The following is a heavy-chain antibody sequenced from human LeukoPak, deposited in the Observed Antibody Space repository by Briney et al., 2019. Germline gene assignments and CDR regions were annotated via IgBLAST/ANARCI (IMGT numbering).Heavy chain of an antibody. CDR1: GGTFSSYA. J-gene: IGHJ3*02. Sequence: GASVKVSCKTSGGTFSSYAISWVRQAPGRGLEGMGRIIPIFGTANYAQNFQGRVTITTDESKRTAYMELSRLRSEDTAVYYCARDWSPHYDILTGLVAFDIWGQGTMVTVSS. CDR3: ARDWSPHYDILTGLVAFDI. V-gene: IGHV1-69*05. CDR2: IIPIFGTA. D-gene: IGHD3-9*01.